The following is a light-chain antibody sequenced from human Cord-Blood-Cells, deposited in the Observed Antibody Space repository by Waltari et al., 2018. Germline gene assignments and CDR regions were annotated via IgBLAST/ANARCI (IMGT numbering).Light chain of an antibody. CDR1: PRVSSY. CDR3: QQRSNWPPFT. J-gene: IGKJ3*01. Sequence: EIVLTQSPATLSLSPGERAPLSGRASPRVSSYLAWYQQKPGQAPRLLIYDASNRATGIPARFSGSGSGTDFTLTISSLEPEDFAVYYCQQRSNWPPFTFGPGTKVDIK. V-gene: IGKV3-11*01. CDR2: DAS.